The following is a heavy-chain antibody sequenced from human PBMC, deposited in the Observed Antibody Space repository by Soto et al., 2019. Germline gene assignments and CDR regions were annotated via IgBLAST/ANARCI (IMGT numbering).Heavy chain of an antibody. CDR3: TTYDFWSGYPFPFDY. Sequence: GSLRLSCAASGFTFINAWMSWVRQAPGKGLEWVGRIKSKTDGGTTDYAAPVKGRFTISRDDSKNTLYLQMNSLKTEDTAVYYCTTYDFWSGYPFPFDYWGQGTLVTVSS. CDR2: IKSKTDGGTT. CDR1: GFTFINAW. J-gene: IGHJ4*02. V-gene: IGHV3-15*01. D-gene: IGHD3-3*01.